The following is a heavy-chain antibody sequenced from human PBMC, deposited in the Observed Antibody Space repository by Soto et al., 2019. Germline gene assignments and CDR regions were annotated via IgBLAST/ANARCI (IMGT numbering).Heavy chain of an antibody. CDR1: GGSFSCYY. J-gene: IGHJ4*02. CDR3: ARGPLWFGELLGPLYY. D-gene: IGHD3-10*01. CDR2: INHSGST. V-gene: IGHV4-34*01. Sequence: PSETLSLTCAVYGGSFSCYYWSWIRQPPGKGLEWIGEINHSGSTNYNLSLKSRVTISVDTSKNQFSLKLSSVTAADTAVYYCARGPLWFGELLGPLYYWGQGTLVTVSS.